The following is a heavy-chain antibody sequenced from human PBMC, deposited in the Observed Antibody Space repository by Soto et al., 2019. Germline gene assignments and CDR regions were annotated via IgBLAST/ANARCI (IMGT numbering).Heavy chain of an antibody. J-gene: IGHJ5*02. V-gene: IGHV4-31*03. CDR3: ARAQIVVVPAAISPPRYNWFDP. CDR1: GGSISSGGYY. CDR2: IYYSGST. D-gene: IGHD2-2*01. Sequence: PSETLSLTCTVSGGSISSGGYYWSWIRQHPGKGLEWIGYIYYSGSTYYNPSLKSRVTISVDTSKNQFSLKLSSVTAADTDVYYCARAQIVVVPAAISPPRYNWFDPWGQGALVTVSS.